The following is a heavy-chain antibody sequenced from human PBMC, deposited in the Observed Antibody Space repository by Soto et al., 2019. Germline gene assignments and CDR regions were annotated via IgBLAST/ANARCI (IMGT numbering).Heavy chain of an antibody. V-gene: IGHV1-8*01. CDR2: MNPNSGNT. CDR1: GYTFTRYD. J-gene: IGHJ6*03. D-gene: IGHD3-3*01. Sequence: ASVKVSCKASGYTFTRYDINWVRQATGQGLEWMGWMNPNSGNTGYAQKFQGRVTMTRDTSTSTVYMELSSLRSEDTAVYYCARARSDFWSYRNYYYYYYMDVWGKGTTVTVSS. CDR3: ARARSDFWSYRNYYYYYYMDV.